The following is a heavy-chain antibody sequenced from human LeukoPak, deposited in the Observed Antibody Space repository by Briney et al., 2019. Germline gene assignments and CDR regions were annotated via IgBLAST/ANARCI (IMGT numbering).Heavy chain of an antibody. CDR1: GFTFDDYA. D-gene: IGHD1-26*01. J-gene: IGHJ4*02. CDR2: ISWDGGRI. Sequence: GGSLRLSCAASGFTFDDYAMHWVRQAPGKGLEWVSLISWDGGRIYYADSVKGRFTISRDNSKNTLYLQMNSLRAEDTAVYYCSRERVGPTGGEWGQGTLVTVSS. CDR3: SRERVGPTGGE. V-gene: IGHV3-43D*04.